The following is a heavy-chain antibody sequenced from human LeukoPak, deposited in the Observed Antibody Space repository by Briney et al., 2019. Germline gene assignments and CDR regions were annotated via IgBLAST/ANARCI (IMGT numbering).Heavy chain of an antibody. CDR1: VFTFSNYW. V-gene: IGHV3-7*01. Sequence: GGSLRLSCAASVFTFSNYWMSWVRQAPGKGLEWVANIKKDGSEKHYVDSVKGRFTISRDNAKNSVYLQMNSLRAEDTAVYYCARFGTYGRLWGQGTLVTVSS. J-gene: IGHJ4*02. CDR2: IKKDGSEK. CDR3: ARFGTYGRL. D-gene: IGHD3-10*01.